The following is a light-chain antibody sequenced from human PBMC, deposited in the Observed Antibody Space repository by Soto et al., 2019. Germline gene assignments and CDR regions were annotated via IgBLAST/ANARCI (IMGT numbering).Light chain of an antibody. Sequence: QSVLTQPASVSGSPGQSITISCTGTSSDFGCYNYVSWYQQYPGKGPKLLIYHVSNRPSGVSNRFSGSKSGNTASLTISGLQAEDEADYFCTSFTSDNLYVFGTGTKVTVL. V-gene: IGLV2-14*03. CDR1: SSDFGCYNY. CDR3: TSFTSDNLYV. J-gene: IGLJ1*01. CDR2: HVS.